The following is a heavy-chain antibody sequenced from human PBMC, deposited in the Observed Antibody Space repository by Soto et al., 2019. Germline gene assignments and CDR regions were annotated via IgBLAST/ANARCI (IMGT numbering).Heavy chain of an antibody. CDR3: AKDTYYHDSSGYYIFDY. D-gene: IGHD3-22*01. V-gene: IGHV3-30*18. Sequence: PGGSLRLSCAVSGFTFGRYGMHWVRQAPGKGLEWVAHISYDGSNEHYVDSVKGRFTISRDNSKNTLYLQMNSLRAEDTALYYCAKDTYYHDSSGYYIFDYWGQGTLVTVXS. J-gene: IGHJ4*02. CDR1: GFTFGRYG. CDR2: ISYDGSNE.